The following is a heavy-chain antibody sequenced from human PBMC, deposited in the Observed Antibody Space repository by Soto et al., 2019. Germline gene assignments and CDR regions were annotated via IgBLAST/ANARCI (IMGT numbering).Heavy chain of an antibody. J-gene: IGHJ6*02. Sequence: GGSLRLSCAASGFTFSSYDMHWVRQAPGKGLEWVAVIWYDGSNKYYADSVKGRFTISRDNSKNTLYLQMNSLRAEDTAVYYCARGGIAVAGPYYYYGMDVWGQGTTVTVSS. CDR1: GFTFSSYD. V-gene: IGHV3-33*01. CDR3: ARGGIAVAGPYYYYGMDV. CDR2: IWYDGSNK. D-gene: IGHD6-19*01.